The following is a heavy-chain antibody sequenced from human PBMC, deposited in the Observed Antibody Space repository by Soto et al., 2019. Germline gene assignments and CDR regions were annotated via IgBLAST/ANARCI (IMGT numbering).Heavy chain of an antibody. CDR2: IIPIFGTA. D-gene: IGHD5-12*01. CDR1: GGTFSSYA. J-gene: IGHJ6*02. V-gene: IGHV1-69*13. CDR3: ARGYRGYSGYDLHYYYYYGMDV. Sequence: ASVKVSCKASGGTFSSYAISWVRQAPGQGLEWMGGIIPIFGTANYAQKFQGRVTITADESTSTAYMELSSLRSEDTAVYYCARGYRGYSGYDLHYYYYYGMDVWGQGTTVTVSS.